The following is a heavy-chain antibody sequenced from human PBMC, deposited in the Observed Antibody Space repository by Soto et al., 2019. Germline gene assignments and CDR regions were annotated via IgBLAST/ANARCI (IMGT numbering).Heavy chain of an antibody. J-gene: IGHJ6*02. CDR2: IIPILGIA. V-gene: IGHV1-69*02. CDR3: ASRYCCSTSCYAHYYYYGMDV. Sequence: QVQLVQSGAEVKKPGSSVKVACKASGGTFSSYTISWVRQAPGQGLAWMGRIIPILGIANYAQKFQGRVTIAADTSTSTAYLELSSLRSEDTAVYYCASRYCCSTSCYAHYYYYGMDVWGQGTTVTVSS. CDR1: GGTFSSYT. D-gene: IGHD2-2*01.